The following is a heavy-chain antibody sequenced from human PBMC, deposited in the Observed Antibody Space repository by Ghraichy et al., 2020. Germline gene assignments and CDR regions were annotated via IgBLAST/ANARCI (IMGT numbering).Heavy chain of an antibody. CDR2: ISGSGGST. CDR3: AKDQEAPAAIRGGMDV. Sequence: GGSLRLSCAASGFTFSSYAMSWVRQAPGKGLEWVSAISGSGGSTYYADSVKGRFTISRDNSKNTLYLQMNSLRAEDTAVYYCAKDQEAPAAIRGGMDVWGQGTTVTVSS. J-gene: IGHJ6*02. CDR1: GFTFSSYA. V-gene: IGHV3-23*01. D-gene: IGHD2-2*02.